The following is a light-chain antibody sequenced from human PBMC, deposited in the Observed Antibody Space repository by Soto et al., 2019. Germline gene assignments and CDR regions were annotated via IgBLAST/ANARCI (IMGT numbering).Light chain of an antibody. CDR1: QSVSSSY. CDR3: QQYGRLPRT. CDR2: GGS. V-gene: IGKV3-20*01. J-gene: IGKJ2*01. Sequence: EIVLTQSPGTLSLSPGERATLSCRASQSVSSSYLGWYQQKPGQAPRLLIYGGSSRATGIPDRFSGSGSGTDFALTISRLEPEDFAVYYCQQYGRLPRTFGQGTKLEIK.